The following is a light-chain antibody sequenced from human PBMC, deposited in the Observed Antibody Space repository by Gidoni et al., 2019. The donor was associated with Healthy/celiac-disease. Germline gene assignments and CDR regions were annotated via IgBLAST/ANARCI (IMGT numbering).Light chain of an antibody. CDR1: SSDVGGYNY. J-gene: IGLJ1*01. CDR2: DVS. CDR3: SSYTSSSTLV. V-gene: IGLV2-14*01. Sequence: QSALTQPASVSESPGQSITISCTGTSSDVGGYNYVSWYQQHPGQAPKLMIYDVSNRPSGVSNRFSGSKSGNTASLTISGLQSEDEADYYCSSYTSSSTLVFGTGTKVTVL.